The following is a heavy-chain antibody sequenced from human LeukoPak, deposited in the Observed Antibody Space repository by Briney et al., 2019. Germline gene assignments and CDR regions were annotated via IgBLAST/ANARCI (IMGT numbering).Heavy chain of an antibody. CDR3: AKGTYYDFWSGYPRLDY. J-gene: IGHJ4*02. Sequence: GGSLRLSCAASGFTFSSYAMSWVRQAPGKGLEWVSAISGSGGSTHYADSVKGRFTISRDNSKNTLYLQMSSLRAEDTAVYYCAKGTYYDFWSGYPRLDYWGQGTLVTVSS. V-gene: IGHV3-23*01. CDR1: GFTFSSYA. CDR2: ISGSGGST. D-gene: IGHD3-3*01.